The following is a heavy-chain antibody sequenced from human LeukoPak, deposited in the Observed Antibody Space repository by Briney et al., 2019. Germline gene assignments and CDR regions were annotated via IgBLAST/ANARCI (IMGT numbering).Heavy chain of an antibody. CDR1: GYTFTSYD. J-gene: IGHJ4*02. Sequence: GASVKVSCKASGYTFTSYDINWVRQATGQGLEWMGWMNPNSGNTGYAQKFQGRVTMTRNTSISTACMELSSLRSEDTAVYYCARVEGSGSYYKLGYWGQGTLVTVSS. V-gene: IGHV1-8*01. CDR2: MNPNSGNT. D-gene: IGHD3-10*01. CDR3: ARVEGSGSYYKLGY.